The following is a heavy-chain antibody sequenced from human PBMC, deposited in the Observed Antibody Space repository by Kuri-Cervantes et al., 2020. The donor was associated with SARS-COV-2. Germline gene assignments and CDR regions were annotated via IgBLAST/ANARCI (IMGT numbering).Heavy chain of an antibody. J-gene: IGHJ4*02. Sequence: GESLKISCAASGFTFSSYGMHWVRQAPGKGLEWVAFIRYDGSNKYYADSVKGRFTISRDNSKNTLYLQMDSLRPEDTAVYYCARDPHGIVVVVAGVEYWGQGTLVTVSS. V-gene: IGHV3-30*02. D-gene: IGHD2-15*01. CDR1: GFTFSSYG. CDR2: IRYDGSNK. CDR3: ARDPHGIVVVVAGVEY.